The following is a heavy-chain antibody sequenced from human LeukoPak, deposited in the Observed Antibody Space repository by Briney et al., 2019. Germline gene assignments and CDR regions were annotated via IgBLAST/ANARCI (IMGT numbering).Heavy chain of an antibody. V-gene: IGHV4-38-2*02. CDR2: VYHSGAT. CDR1: GYLISIGYY. J-gene: IGHJ3*01. Sequence: SETLSLKCNVSGYLISIGYYWGWIRQPPGKGLEWIGSVYHSGATYYNPSLKSRLTISVDTSKNQFSLKLNSVTAADTAVYFCARDRRVRGFDVWGQGTRVTVSS. D-gene: IGHD3-10*01. CDR3: ARDRRVRGFDV.